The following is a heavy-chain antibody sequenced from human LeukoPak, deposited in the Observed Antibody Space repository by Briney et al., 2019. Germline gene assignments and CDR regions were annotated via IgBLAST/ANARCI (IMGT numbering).Heavy chain of an antibody. Sequence: SETLSLTCTVFGYSITTGYYWGWIRQPPGKGLEWIGSIYHSGSTFYNPSLKSRVTISVDTSKSQFSLKLTSVTAADTAVYYCATLTTVVTAYYFDYWGQGTLVTVSS. D-gene: IGHD4-23*01. J-gene: IGHJ4*02. CDR2: IYHSGST. CDR1: GYSITTGYY. CDR3: ATLTTVVTAYYFDY. V-gene: IGHV4-38-2*02.